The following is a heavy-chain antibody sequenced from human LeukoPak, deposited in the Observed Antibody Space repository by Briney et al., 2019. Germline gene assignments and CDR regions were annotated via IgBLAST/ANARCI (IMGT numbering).Heavy chain of an antibody. CDR3: ARDGYYYDSSGDYYYYGMDV. V-gene: IGHV4-4*07. CDR1: GGSISSYY. J-gene: IGHJ6*02. D-gene: IGHD3-22*01. Sequence: SGTLSLTCTVSGGSISSYYWSWIRQPAGKGLEWIGRIYTSGSTNYNPSLKSRVTMSVDTSKNQFSLKLSSVTAAGTAVYYCARDGYYYDSSGDYYYYGMDVWGQGTTVTVSS. CDR2: IYTSGST.